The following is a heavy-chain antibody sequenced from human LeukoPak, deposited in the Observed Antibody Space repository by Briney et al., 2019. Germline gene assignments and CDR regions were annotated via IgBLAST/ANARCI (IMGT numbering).Heavy chain of an antibody. CDR2: INAGNGNT. CDR3: ARGSSGWLFDY. V-gene: IGHV1-3*01. CDR1: GYTFTSYA. Sequence: ASVKVSCKASGYTFTSYAMHWVRQAPGQRLEWMGWINAGNGNTKYSQKFRGRVTITRDTSASTAYMELSSLRSEDTAVYYCARGSSGWLFDYWGQGTLVTVSS. D-gene: IGHD6-19*01. J-gene: IGHJ4*02.